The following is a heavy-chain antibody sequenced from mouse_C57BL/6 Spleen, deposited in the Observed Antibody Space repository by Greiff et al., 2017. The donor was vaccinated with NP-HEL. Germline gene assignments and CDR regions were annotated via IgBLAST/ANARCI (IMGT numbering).Heavy chain of an antibody. CDR1: GFTFSSYT. CDR2: ISGGGGNT. D-gene: IGHD1-1*01. CDR3: ARYYGSSYWYFDV. Sequence: EVMLVESGGGLVKPGGSLKLSCAASGFTFSSYTMSWVRQTPEQRLEWVATISGGGGNTYYPDSVKGRFTISRDNAKNTLYLQMSSLRSEDTALYYCARYYGSSYWYFDVWGTGTTVTVSS. J-gene: IGHJ1*03. V-gene: IGHV5-9*01.